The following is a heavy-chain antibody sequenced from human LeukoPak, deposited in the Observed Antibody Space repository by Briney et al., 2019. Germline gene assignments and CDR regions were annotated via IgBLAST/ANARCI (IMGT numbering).Heavy chain of an antibody. CDR1: GGPFSGYY. CDR2: INHSGST. Sequence: PSETLSLTCAVYGGPFSGYYWSWIRQPPGKGLEWIGEINHSGSTNYNPSRQSRVTISVDTSKNQFSLKLSSVTAADTAVYYCARGPQYDILTGYYLDYWGQGTLVTVSS. D-gene: IGHD3-9*01. J-gene: IGHJ4*02. CDR3: ARGPQYDILTGYYLDY. V-gene: IGHV4-34*01.